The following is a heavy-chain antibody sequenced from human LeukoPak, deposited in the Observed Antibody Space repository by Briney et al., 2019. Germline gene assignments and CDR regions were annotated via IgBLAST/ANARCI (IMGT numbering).Heavy chain of an antibody. V-gene: IGHV3-23*01. J-gene: IGHJ4*02. Sequence: PGGSLRLSCAASGFTFNNYAVGWVRHAPGKGLEWVSAISGGGVSTYYADSVKGRFTISRDNSKTTLYLQMNSLRAEDTAVYYCAKNVNGGNWYYFDHWGQGTMVTVSS. CDR3: AKNVNGGNWYYFDH. CDR2: ISGGGVST. CDR1: GFTFNNYA. D-gene: IGHD1-20*01.